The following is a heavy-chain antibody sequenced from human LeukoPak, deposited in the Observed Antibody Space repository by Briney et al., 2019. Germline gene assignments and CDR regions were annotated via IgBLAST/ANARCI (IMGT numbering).Heavy chain of an antibody. V-gene: IGHV1-8*03. D-gene: IGHD7-27*01. CDR1: GYTFTSYD. CDR3: AIGPSWYYYYYMDV. Sequence: ASVKVSCKASGYTFTSYDINWVRQATGQGLEWMGWMNPNSGNTGYAQKFQGRVTITRNTSISTAYMELSSLRSEDTAVYYCAIGPSWYYYYYMDVWGKGTTVTVSS. CDR2: MNPNSGNT. J-gene: IGHJ6*03.